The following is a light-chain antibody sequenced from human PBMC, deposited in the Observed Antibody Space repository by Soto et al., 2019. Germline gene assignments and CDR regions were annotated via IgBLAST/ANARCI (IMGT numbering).Light chain of an antibody. J-gene: IGLJ1*01. CDR2: EVS. V-gene: IGLV2-14*01. CDR3: SSYTITSTYV. CDR1: SSDVGGYNY. Sequence: QSALTQPASVSGSPGQSITISCTGTSSDVGGYNYVSWYQQHPGKAPKLMIYEVSDRPSGVSNRFSGSKSGNTASLTISGLQAEDEADYYCSSYTITSTYVFGTGTRSPS.